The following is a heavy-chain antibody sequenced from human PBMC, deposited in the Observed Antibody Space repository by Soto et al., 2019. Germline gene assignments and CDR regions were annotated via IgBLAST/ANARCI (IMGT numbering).Heavy chain of an antibody. V-gene: IGHV4-31*03. CDR1: GGSISSGGYY. CDR2: LYYSGST. CDR3: ARASYSGYSVHYYYGMDV. J-gene: IGHJ6*02. Sequence: TLSLTCTVSGGSISSGGYYWNWIRQHPGKGPEWIGYLYYSGSTYYNPSLKSRLTISVDTSKNQFSLKLSPVTAADTAVYYCARASYSGYSVHYYYGMDVWGQETTVTVSS. D-gene: IGHD5-18*01.